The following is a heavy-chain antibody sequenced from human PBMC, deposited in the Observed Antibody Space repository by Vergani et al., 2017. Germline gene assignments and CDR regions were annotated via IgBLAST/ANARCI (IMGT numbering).Heavy chain of an antibody. CDR1: GFTFSSYA. Sequence: QVQLVESGGGVVQPGGSLRLSCAASGFTFSSYAMHWVRQAPGKGLEWVAVISYDGSNKYYADSVKGRFTISRDNSKNTLYLQMNSLRAEDTAVYYCARVVYDFWSGYYSPPFYWGQGTLVTVSS. J-gene: IGHJ4*02. V-gene: IGHV3-30-3*01. CDR2: ISYDGSNK. CDR3: ARVVYDFWSGYYSPPFY. D-gene: IGHD3-3*01.